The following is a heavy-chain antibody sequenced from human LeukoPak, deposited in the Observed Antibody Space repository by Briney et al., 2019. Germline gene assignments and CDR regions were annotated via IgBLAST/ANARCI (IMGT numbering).Heavy chain of an antibody. Sequence: SETLSLTCTVSGYSLSSGYYWGWIRQPPGKGLEWIGEIYHSGSTNYNPSLKSRVTISVDKSKNQFSLKLSSVTAADTAVFYCARVLRGGLEYFDYWGQGTLVTVSS. CDR1: GYSLSSGYY. CDR2: IYHSGST. V-gene: IGHV4-38-2*02. J-gene: IGHJ4*02. CDR3: ARVLRGGLEYFDY.